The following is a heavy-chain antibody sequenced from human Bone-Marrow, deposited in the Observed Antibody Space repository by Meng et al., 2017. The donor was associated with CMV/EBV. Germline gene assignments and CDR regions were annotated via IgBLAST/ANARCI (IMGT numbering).Heavy chain of an antibody. CDR1: GYTFTGYY. D-gene: IGHD3-3*01. J-gene: IGHJ6*02. V-gene: IGHV1-2*02. CDR2: INPDSGGT. CDR3: ARFGVGYYYGMDV. Sequence: ASVKVSCKASGYTFTGYYMHWVRQAPGQGLEWMGWINPDSGGTNYAQKFQGRVTMTRDTSISTAYMELTRLRYDDTAVYYCARFGVGYYYGMDVWGQGTTVTVSS.